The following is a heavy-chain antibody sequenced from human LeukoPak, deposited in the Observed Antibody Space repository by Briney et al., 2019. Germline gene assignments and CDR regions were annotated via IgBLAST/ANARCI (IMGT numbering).Heavy chain of an antibody. CDR1: GGSISSYY. Sequence: SETLSLTCTVSGGSISSYYWSWIRQPPGKGLEWIGYIYYSGSTNYNPSLKSRVTISVDTSKNQFSLELSSVTAADTAVYYCAGVSTWELLLDYWGQGTLVTVSS. J-gene: IGHJ4*02. CDR3: AGVSTWELLLDY. D-gene: IGHD1-26*01. CDR2: IYYSGST. V-gene: IGHV4-59*01.